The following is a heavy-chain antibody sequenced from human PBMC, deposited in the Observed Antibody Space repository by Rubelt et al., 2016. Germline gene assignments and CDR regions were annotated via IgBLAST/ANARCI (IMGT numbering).Heavy chain of an antibody. CDR2: INHSGST. J-gene: IGHJ4*02. V-gene: IGHV4-34*01. CDR1: GGSFSGYY. D-gene: IGHD6-19*01. Sequence: QVQLQQWGAGLLKPSETLSLTCAVYGGSFSGYYWTWIRQPPGKGLEWIGEINHSGSTNYNPSLKSRVTISVDTAKNPLSRKLSSVTAADTAVYYCARWMPSAVAGAYWGQGTLVTVSS. CDR3: ARWMPSAVAGAY.